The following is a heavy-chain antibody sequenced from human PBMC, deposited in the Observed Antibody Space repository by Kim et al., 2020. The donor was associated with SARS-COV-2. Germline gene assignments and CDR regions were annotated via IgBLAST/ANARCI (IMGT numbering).Heavy chain of an antibody. D-gene: IGHD3-22*01. CDR2: IYYSGST. CDR1: GGSISSGGYY. J-gene: IGHJ4*02. CDR3: ARDRLQVPYYDSSGYYV. Sequence: SETLSLTCTVSGGSISSGGYYWSWIRQHPGKGLEWIGYIYYSGSTYYNPSLKSRVTISVDTSKNQFSLKLSSVTAADTAVYYCARDRLQVPYYDSSGYYVWGQGTLVTVSS. V-gene: IGHV4-31*03.